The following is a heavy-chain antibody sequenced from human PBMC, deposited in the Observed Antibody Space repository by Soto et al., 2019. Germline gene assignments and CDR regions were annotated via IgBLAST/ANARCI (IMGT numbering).Heavy chain of an antibody. CDR3: ARAPYFYDILTGYYIFRFDP. D-gene: IGHD3-9*01. CDR2: INHSGST. Sequence: SETLSLTCAVYGGSFSGYYWSWIRQPPGKGLEWIGEINHSGSTNYNPSLKSRVTISVDTSKNQFSLKLSSVTAADTAVYYCARAPYFYDILTGYYIFRFDPWGQGTLVTVSS. CDR1: GGSFSGYY. J-gene: IGHJ5*02. V-gene: IGHV4-34*01.